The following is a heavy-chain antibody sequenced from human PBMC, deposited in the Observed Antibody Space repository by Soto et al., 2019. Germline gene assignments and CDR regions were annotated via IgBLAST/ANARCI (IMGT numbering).Heavy chain of an antibody. CDR1: GFTFSSYA. V-gene: IGHV3-23*01. CDR2: ISGSGGST. D-gene: IGHD2-15*01. J-gene: IGHJ4*01. Sequence: EVQLLESGGGLVQPGGSLRLSCAASGFTFSSYAMSWVRQAPGKGLEWVSAISGSGGSTYYADSVKGRFIISRDNSTNTVYLQMNGLRADDTAVHYCAKLGCNGGSYYDWVEWGHGSLVTVSS. CDR3: AKLGCNGGSYYDWVE.